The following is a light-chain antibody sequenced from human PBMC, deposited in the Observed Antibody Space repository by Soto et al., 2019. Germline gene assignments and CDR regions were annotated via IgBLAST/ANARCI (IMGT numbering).Light chain of an antibody. J-gene: IGLJ3*02. CDR3: VLYMGSGISV. Sequence: QTVVTQEPSFSVSPGGTVTLTCGLSSGSVSTSYYPSWYQQTPGQAPRTFIYSTDTRSSGVPDRFSGSILGSKAALTITGAQADDESDYYCVLYMGSGISVFGGGTKLTVX. CDR1: SGSVSTSYY. CDR2: STD. V-gene: IGLV8-61*01.